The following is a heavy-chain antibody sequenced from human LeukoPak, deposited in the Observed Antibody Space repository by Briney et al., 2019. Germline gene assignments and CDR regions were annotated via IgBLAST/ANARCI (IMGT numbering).Heavy chain of an antibody. V-gene: IGHV6-1*01. J-gene: IGHJ5*02. CDR3: ARDFARHTRSSGWYVWFDP. CDR2: TYYRSKWYN. Sequence: SQTLSLTCAISGDSVSSNSAAWNWIRQSPSRGLEWLGRTYYRSKWYNDYAVSVRSRITINPDTSKNQFSLQLNSVTPEDTAVYYCARDFARHTRSSGWYVWFDPWGQGTLVTVSS. CDR1: GDSVSSNSAA. D-gene: IGHD6-19*01.